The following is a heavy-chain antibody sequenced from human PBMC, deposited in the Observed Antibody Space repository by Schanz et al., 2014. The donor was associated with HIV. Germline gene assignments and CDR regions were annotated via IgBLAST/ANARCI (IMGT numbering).Heavy chain of an antibody. D-gene: IGHD6-13*01. V-gene: IGHV3-30*18. CDR1: GFTFRTHG. J-gene: IGHJ4*02. CDR3: AKVGRIYSTTWIDH. Sequence: QVQLVESGGGVVQPGRSLRLSCAASGFTFRTHGIHWVRQAPAKGLEWVAVIPYDGSIKEYADSVKGRFAISRDNSKNTVYLQMNSLRGEDSAVYYCAKVGRIYSTTWIDHWGQGTLVTVSS. CDR2: IPYDGSIK.